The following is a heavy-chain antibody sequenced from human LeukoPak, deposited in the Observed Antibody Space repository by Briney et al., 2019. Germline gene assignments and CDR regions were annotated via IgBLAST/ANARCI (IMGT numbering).Heavy chain of an antibody. J-gene: IGHJ4*02. CDR1: GFTFSDYY. CDR3: ARARRLGTTGTTDFDY. D-gene: IGHD1-1*01. V-gene: IGHV3-11*04. CDR2: ISSSGSTI. Sequence: GGSLRLSCAASGFTFSDYYMSWIRQAPGKGLEWVSYISSSGSTIYYADSVKGRFTISRDNAKNSLYLQMNSLRAEDTAVYYCARARRLGTTGTTDFDYWGQGTLVTVSS.